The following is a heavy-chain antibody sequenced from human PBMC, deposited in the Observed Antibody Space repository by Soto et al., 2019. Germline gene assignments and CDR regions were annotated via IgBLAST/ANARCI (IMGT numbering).Heavy chain of an antibody. CDR3: AKDYLPEKEY. CDR2: ISCSGVDS. Sequence: PGGSLRLSCAASGFTFSSYAMSWVRQAPGKGLDWVSAISCSGVDSFYAESVKGRFTISRDNSKNTLYLRMNSLRAEDTAVYYCAKDYLPEKEYWGRGTLVTVSS. V-gene: IGHV3-23*01. CDR1: GFTFSSYA. J-gene: IGHJ4*02.